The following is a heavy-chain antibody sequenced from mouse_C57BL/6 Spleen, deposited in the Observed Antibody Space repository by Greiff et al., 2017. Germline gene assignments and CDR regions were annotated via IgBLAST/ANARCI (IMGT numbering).Heavy chain of an antibody. Sequence: EVKVVESGGGLVKPGGSLKLSCAASGFTFSSYAMSWVRQTPEKRLEWVATISDGGSYTYYPDNVKGRFTISRDNAKNNLYLQMSHLKSEDTAMYYCARDALLRSTYFDYWGQGTTLTVSS. CDR1: GFTFSSYA. CDR2: ISDGGSYT. CDR3: ARDALLRSTYFDY. D-gene: IGHD1-1*01. J-gene: IGHJ2*01. V-gene: IGHV5-4*01.